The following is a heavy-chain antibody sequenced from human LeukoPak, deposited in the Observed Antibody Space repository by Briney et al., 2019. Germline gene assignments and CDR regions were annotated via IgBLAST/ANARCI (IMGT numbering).Heavy chain of an antibody. J-gene: IGHJ6*03. Sequence: SVKVSCKASGGTFRSYAISWVRQAPGQGLEWMGGIIPILGTANYAQKFQGRVTITVDESTSTAYMELSSLRSEDTAVYYCARGPDWNDYYYYYMDVWGKGTTVTISS. CDR2: IIPILGTA. CDR3: ARGPDWNDYYYYYMDV. D-gene: IGHD1-1*01. V-gene: IGHV1-69*13. CDR1: GGTFRSYA.